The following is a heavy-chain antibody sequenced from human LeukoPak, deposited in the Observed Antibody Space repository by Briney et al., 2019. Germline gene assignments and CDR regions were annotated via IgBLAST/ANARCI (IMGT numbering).Heavy chain of an antibody. Sequence: GGSLRLSCAASGFTFSSYAMHWVRQAPGKGLEWVAVISYDGSNKYYADSVKGRFTISRDNSKNTLYLQMNSLRAEDTAVYYCAKLIPNYYDSSGYSRFVVDAFDIWGQGTMVTVSS. CDR2: ISYDGSNK. V-gene: IGHV3-30*04. CDR3: AKLIPNYYDSSGYSRFVVDAFDI. D-gene: IGHD3-22*01. CDR1: GFTFSSYA. J-gene: IGHJ3*02.